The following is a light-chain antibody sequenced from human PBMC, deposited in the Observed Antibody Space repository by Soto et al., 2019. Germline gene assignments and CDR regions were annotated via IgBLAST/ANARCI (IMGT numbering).Light chain of an antibody. CDR1: KLGDKY. CDR3: QAWDSRREV. V-gene: IGLV3-1*01. Sequence: SYELTQPPSGSVSPGQTASITCSGDKLGDKYACWYQQKPGQSPVLVIYQDSKRPSGIPERFSGSNSGNTATLTISGTQAMDEADYYCQAWDSRREVFGGGTKLTVL. CDR2: QDS. J-gene: IGLJ2*01.